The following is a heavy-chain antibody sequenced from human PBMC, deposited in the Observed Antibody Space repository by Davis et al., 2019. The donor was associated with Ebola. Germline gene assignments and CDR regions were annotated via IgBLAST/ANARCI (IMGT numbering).Heavy chain of an antibody. D-gene: IGHD3-3*01. CDR3: ARGGYDFWSGSYYYGMDV. J-gene: IGHJ6*02. V-gene: IGHV3-7*01. CDR1: GFSFNSYW. Sequence: GESLKISCAASGFSFNSYWMSWVRQAPGKGLEWVANIKEDGSEEYYVDSVKGRFTISRDNAKNSLYLQMNSLRAEDTAVYYCARGGYDFWSGSYYYGMDVWGQGTTVTVSS. CDR2: IKEDGSEE.